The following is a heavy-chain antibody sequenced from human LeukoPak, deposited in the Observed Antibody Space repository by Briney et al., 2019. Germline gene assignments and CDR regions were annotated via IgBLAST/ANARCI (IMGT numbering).Heavy chain of an antibody. V-gene: IGHV1-46*01. CDR1: GYTFTSYY. CDR2: INPSGGST. J-gene: IGHJ4*02. D-gene: IGHD2-15*01. CDR3: ATDRYCSGGSCYARVGDY. Sequence: ASVTVSFTASGYTFTSYYMHWVRQAPGQGLEWMGIINPSGGSTSYAQKFQGRVTMTRDTSTSTVYMELSSLRSEDTAVYYCATDRYCSGGSCYARVGDYWGQGTLVTVSS.